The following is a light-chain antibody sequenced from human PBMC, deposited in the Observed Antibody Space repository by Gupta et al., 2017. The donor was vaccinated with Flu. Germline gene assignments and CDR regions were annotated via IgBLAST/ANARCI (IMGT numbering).Light chain of an antibody. CDR1: SIGGRS. CDR3: QVWDSGSDHPGV. Sequence: SYVLTQPPSVPVAPGQTARITCGGNSIGGRSVHWYRQRPGQAPVLVVYDDTDRPSGIPERFSGSNSGNTATLTINRVEAGDEADYYCQVWDSGSDHPGVFGTGTKVIV. CDR2: DDT. J-gene: IGLJ1*01. V-gene: IGLV3-21*02.